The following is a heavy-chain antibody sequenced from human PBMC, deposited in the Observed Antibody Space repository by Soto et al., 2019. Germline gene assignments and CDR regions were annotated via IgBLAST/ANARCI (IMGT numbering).Heavy chain of an antibody. J-gene: IGHJ4*02. D-gene: IGHD2-21*02. V-gene: IGHV3-23*01. Sequence: EVQLLESGGGLVQPGGSLTLCCAASGFTFNTYGMTWVRQAPGKGLEWVSTVSGSGGGTYYADSVKGRFTISRVNSKNTMYLQMTNLRAEDTAVYFCARIGPYCGGDCYPDFDFWGLGTPVTVSS. CDR3: ARIGPYCGGDCYPDFDF. CDR2: VSGSGGGT. CDR1: GFTFNTYG.